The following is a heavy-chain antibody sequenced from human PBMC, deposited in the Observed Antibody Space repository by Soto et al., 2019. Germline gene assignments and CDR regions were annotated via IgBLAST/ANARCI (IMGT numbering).Heavy chain of an antibody. V-gene: IGHV1-18*01. Sequence: ASVKVSCKASGYTFTSYGISWVRQAPGQGLEWMGWISACNGNTNYAQKLQGRVTMTTDTSTSTAYMELRSLRSDDTAVYYCARVRSITMVRGVISHKDYSGQGTLVTVSS. D-gene: IGHD3-10*01. CDR1: GYTFTSYG. CDR3: ARVRSITMVRGVISHKDY. CDR2: ISACNGNT. J-gene: IGHJ4*02.